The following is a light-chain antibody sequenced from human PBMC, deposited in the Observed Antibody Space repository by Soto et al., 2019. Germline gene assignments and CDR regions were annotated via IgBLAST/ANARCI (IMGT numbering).Light chain of an antibody. Sequence: QSALTQPASVSGSPGQSITISCTGTSSDVGGYAYVSWYQQYPGKAPKLVISEVSNRPSGVSNRFSGSKSGNTASLTISGLQTEDEADYYCSSYTSTNTPVVFGGGTQLTV. CDR1: SSDVGGYAY. CDR2: EVS. V-gene: IGLV2-14*01. J-gene: IGLJ2*01. CDR3: SSYTSTNTPVV.